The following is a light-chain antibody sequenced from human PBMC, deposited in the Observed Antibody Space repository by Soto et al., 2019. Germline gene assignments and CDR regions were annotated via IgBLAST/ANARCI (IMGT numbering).Light chain of an antibody. CDR1: QSVASGY. CDR3: QQRSNWPALT. V-gene: IGKV3-11*01. CDR2: DAS. Sequence: EVVLTQSPGTLSLSPGERATLSCRATQSVASGYFAWYQQKPGQAPRLLIYDASNRATGIPARFSGSGSGTDFTLTISSLEPEDFAVYYCQQRSNWPALTFGGGTKVEIK. J-gene: IGKJ4*01.